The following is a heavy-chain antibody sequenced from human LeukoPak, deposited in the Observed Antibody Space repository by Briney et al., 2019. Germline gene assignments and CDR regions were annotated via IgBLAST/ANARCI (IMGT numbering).Heavy chain of an antibody. CDR1: GYTFTGYY. Sequence: GASVKVSCKASGYTFTGYYMHWVRQAPGQGLEWMGWISVYNGNTNYAQKFQGRVTMTTDTSTSTAYMELRSLRSDDTAVYYCARDPVEMATISDYMDVWGKGTTVTISS. CDR3: ARDPVEMATISDYMDV. V-gene: IGHV1-18*04. CDR2: ISVYNGNT. J-gene: IGHJ6*03. D-gene: IGHD5-24*01.